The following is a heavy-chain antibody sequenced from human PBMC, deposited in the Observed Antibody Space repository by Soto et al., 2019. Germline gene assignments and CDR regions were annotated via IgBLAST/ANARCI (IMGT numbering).Heavy chain of an antibody. CDR1: GGSISSYY. D-gene: IGHD3-3*01. CDR3: ARFPYYDFWSGYYSLNWFDP. CDR2: IYYSGST. V-gene: IGHV4-59*01. Sequence: SETLSLTCTVSGGSISSYYWSWIRQPPGKGLEWIGYIYYSGSTNYNPSLKSRVTISVDTSKNQFSLKLSSVTAADTAVYYCARFPYYDFWSGYYSLNWFDPWGQGTLVTVS. J-gene: IGHJ5*02.